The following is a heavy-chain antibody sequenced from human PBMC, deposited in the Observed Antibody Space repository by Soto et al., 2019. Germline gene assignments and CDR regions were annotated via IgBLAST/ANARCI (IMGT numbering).Heavy chain of an antibody. CDR1: GYTFTSYA. D-gene: IGHD2-15*01. CDR2: INTNTGNP. Sequence: ASVKVSCKASGYTFTSYAMNWVRQAAGQGLEWMGWINTNTGNPTYAQGFTGRFVFSLDTSVSTAYLQICSLKAEDTAVYYCARSFWAGYCSGGSCYPDAFDIWGQGTMVTVSS. J-gene: IGHJ3*02. V-gene: IGHV7-4-1*01. CDR3: ARSFWAGYCSGGSCYPDAFDI.